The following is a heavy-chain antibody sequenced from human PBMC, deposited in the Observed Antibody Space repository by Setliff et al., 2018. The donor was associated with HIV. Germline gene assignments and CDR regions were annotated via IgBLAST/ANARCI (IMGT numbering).Heavy chain of an antibody. Sequence: SGPTLVNPTQTLTLTCTFSGFSLSTSGVGVGWIRQPPGKALEWLALIYWDDYKHYSPSLNSRLTITKDTSKNQVVLTMTNMDPVDTATYYCAHISRVAYVNIKYYFDYWGQGTLVTVSS. D-gene: IGHD2-2*01. CDR1: GFSLSTSGVG. CDR3: AHISRVAYVNIKYYFDY. V-gene: IGHV2-5*02. J-gene: IGHJ4*02. CDR2: IYWDDYK.